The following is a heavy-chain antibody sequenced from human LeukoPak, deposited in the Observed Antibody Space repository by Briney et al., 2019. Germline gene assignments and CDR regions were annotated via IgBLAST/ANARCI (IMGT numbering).Heavy chain of an antibody. Sequence: SETLSLTCTVSGGSISSSSYYWGWIRQPPGKGLEWIGSIYYSGSTYYNPSLKSRVTISVDTSKNQFSLKLSSVTAADTAVYYCARVDDSGSYYYPFDYWGQGTLVTVSS. CDR3: ARVDDSGSYYYPFDY. CDR2: IYYSGST. J-gene: IGHJ4*02. CDR1: GGSISSSSYY. V-gene: IGHV4-39*07. D-gene: IGHD1-26*01.